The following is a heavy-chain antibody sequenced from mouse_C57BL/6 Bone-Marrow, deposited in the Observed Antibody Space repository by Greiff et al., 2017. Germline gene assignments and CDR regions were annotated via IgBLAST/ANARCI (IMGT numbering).Heavy chain of an antibody. Sequence: VQLQESGAELVRPGTSVKVSCKASGYAFTNYLIEWVKQRPGQGLEWIGVFNPGSGGTNYNEKFKGKATLTADKSSSTAYMQRSSLTSEDSEVYFCARRGIYYDYDEAYWGQGTTLTVSS. CDR1: GYAFTNYL. V-gene: IGHV1-54*01. D-gene: IGHD2-4*01. CDR2: FNPGSGGT. J-gene: IGHJ2*01. CDR3: ARRGIYYDYDEAY.